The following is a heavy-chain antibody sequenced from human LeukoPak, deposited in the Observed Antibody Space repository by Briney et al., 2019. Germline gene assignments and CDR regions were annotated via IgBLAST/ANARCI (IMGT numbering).Heavy chain of an antibody. D-gene: IGHD2-2*02. CDR2: ISSSSSYI. V-gene: IGHV3-21*01. CDR1: GFTFSSYE. CDR3: ARTGPLGYCSSTSCYRGWFDP. Sequence: PGGSLRLSCAASGFTFSSYEMNWVRQAPGKGLEWVSSISSSSSYIYYTDSVKGRFTISRDNAKNSLYLQMNSLRAEDKAVYYCARTGPLGYCSSTSCYRGWFDPWGQGTLVTVSS. J-gene: IGHJ5*02.